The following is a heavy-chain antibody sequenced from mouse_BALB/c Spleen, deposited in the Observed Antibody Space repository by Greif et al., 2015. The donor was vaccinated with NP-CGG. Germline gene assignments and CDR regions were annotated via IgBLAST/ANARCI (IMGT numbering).Heavy chain of an antibody. CDR2: ISSGGGST. CDR1: GFAFSSYD. V-gene: IGHV5-12-1*01. CDR3: ARHDGPLFAY. D-gene: IGHD2-3*01. J-gene: IGHJ3*01. Sequence: EVQLVESGGGLVKPGGSLKLSCAASGFAFSSYDMSWVRQTPEKRLEWVAYISSGGGSTYYPDTVKGRFTISRDNAKNPLYLQTRSLKSEDTAMYYCARHDGPLFAYWGQGTLVTASA.